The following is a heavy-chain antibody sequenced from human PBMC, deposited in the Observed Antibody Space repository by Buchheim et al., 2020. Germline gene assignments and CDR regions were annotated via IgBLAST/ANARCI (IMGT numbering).Heavy chain of an antibody. J-gene: IGHJ4*02. CDR1: GGSISSDY. CDR2: IYYSGST. V-gene: IGHV4-59*01. CDR3: ARETSYSSSFYYFDY. D-gene: IGHD6-13*01. Sequence: QLHLQESGPGLVKPSETLSLTCTVSGGSISSDYWTWIRQSPGKGLEWIGYIYYSGSTSYLPSLKSRVTISVDTSKRQLPLMLNSVTAADTAVYYCARETSYSSSFYYFDYWGQG.